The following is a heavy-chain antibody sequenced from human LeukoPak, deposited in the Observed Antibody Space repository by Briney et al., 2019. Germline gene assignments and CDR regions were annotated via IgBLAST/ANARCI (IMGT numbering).Heavy chain of an antibody. D-gene: IGHD1-7*01. J-gene: IGHJ6*03. V-gene: IGHV4-59*11. CDR1: GGSISSHY. Sequence: SETLSLTCIVSGGSISSHYWSWIRQPPGKGLEWIGYIYYSRSSHYNPSLTSRVTISVDTSENQFSLKRSSVTAADTAVYYCARRVGWNYASNYMAVWGKGTTVTVSS. CDR3: ARRVGWNYASNYMAV. CDR2: IYYSRSS.